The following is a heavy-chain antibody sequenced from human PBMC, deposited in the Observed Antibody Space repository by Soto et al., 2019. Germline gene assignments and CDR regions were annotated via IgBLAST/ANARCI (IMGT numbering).Heavy chain of an antibody. D-gene: IGHD5-12*01. Sequence: QVQLVESGGGVVQPGRSLRLSCAASGFTFSSYAMHWVRQAPGKGVEWVAVISYDGSNKYYADSVKGRFTISRDNSKNTLYLQMNSLRAEDTAVYYCARDQGFVEMATRSNFGFDYWGQGTLVTVSS. J-gene: IGHJ4*02. CDR3: ARDQGFVEMATRSNFGFDY. CDR1: GFTFSSYA. V-gene: IGHV3-30-3*01. CDR2: ISYDGSNK.